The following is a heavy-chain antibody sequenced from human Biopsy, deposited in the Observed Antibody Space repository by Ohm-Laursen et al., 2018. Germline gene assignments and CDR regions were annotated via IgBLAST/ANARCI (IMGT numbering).Heavy chain of an antibody. D-gene: IGHD2/OR15-2a*01. V-gene: IGHV1-69*01. CDR2: RIPYFNTI. J-gene: IGHJ3*01. CDR3: VGGQRGPPIGVTVPGDAFDL. Sequence: SSVKVSCKASGVTFDTYAFGWVRQAPGQGLEWMGGRIPYFNTIYYARNFQDRAVITADRSARTTDMQLSGLRPDDTAVYYCVGGQRGPPIGVTVPGDAFDLWGPGTMVTVS. CDR1: GVTFDTYA.